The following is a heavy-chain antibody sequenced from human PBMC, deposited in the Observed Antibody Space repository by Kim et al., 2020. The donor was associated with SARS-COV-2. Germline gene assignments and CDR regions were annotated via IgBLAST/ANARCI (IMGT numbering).Heavy chain of an antibody. CDR3: ARVTNYGGNSDAFDI. D-gene: IGHD4-17*01. Sequence: QNFQGRVTMTRDTSISTAYMELSRLRSDETAVYYCARVTNYGGNSDAFDIWGQGTMVTVSS. J-gene: IGHJ3*02. V-gene: IGHV1-2*02.